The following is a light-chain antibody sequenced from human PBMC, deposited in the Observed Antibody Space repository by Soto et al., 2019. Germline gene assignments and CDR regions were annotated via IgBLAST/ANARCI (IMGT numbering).Light chain of an antibody. Sequence: QPVLTQPPSASASLGDSVKLTCSLSSGHSSYAIAWHQQQPEKGPRFLMKFNRDGSPSKGDGIPDRFSGSSSGAERYLIISGLQSEDEADYYCQTWGTGLNWVFGGGTKLTVL. CDR1: SGHSSYA. CDR3: QTWGTGLNWV. J-gene: IGLJ3*02. CDR2: FNRDGSP. V-gene: IGLV4-69*01.